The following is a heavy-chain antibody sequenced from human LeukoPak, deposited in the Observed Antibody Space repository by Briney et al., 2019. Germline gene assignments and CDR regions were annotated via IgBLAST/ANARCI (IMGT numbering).Heavy chain of an antibody. D-gene: IGHD2-15*01. CDR2: ISSSGSTI. CDR1: GFTFSSYE. J-gene: IGHJ4*02. Sequence: PGGSLRLSCAASGFTFSSYEMNWVRQAPGKGLEWVSYISSSGSTIYYADSVKGRFTISRDNAKNSLYLQMNSLRAEDTAVYYCARDRGYCSGGSCYSGFYYWGQGTLVTVSS. V-gene: IGHV3-48*03. CDR3: ARDRGYCSGGSCYSGFYY.